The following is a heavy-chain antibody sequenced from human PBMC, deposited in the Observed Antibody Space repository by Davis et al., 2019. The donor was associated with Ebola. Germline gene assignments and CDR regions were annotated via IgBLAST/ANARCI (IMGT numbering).Heavy chain of an antibody. CDR1: GFTFSRYD. D-gene: IGHD1-26*01. CDR3: ARGPIMGTISH. CDR2: IGTAGDT. Sequence: PGGSLRLSCVGSGFTFSRYDMHWVRQTPGKGLEWVSAIGTAGDTYYPDSVKGRFTISRKNVENSLYLQMNSLRAGDTAIYYCARGPIMGTISHWGQGTLVTVSS. J-gene: IGHJ3*01. V-gene: IGHV3-13*01.